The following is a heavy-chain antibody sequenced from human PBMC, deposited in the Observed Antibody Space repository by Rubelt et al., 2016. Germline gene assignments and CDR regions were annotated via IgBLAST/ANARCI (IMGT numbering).Heavy chain of an antibody. J-gene: IGHJ4*02. CDR1: GGSFSGYY. Sequence: QVQLQQWGAGLLKPSETLSLTCVVYGGSFSGYYWTWIRLPPGKGLEWIGEINHSGSTNYNPSLKSRVTISVDTSKNQFSLTLSSVTAADTAVYYCARRGGSSGYYYFDYSGQGTLVTVSS. D-gene: IGHD3-22*01. CDR2: INHSGST. V-gene: IGHV4-34*01. CDR3: ARRGGSSGYYYFDY.